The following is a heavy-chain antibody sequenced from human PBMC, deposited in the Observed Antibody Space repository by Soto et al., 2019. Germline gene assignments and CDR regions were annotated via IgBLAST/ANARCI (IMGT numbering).Heavy chain of an antibody. V-gene: IGHV3-23*01. Sequence: RRLSCAASGFTFSTYAMNWVRQPPGKGLEWVSSISGSGAYTYYADSVQGRFTISRDNSKNTLNLQMNSLRAEDTAVYYCARDRHPYSTKYYFDYWGQGTLVTVSS. CDR3: ARDRHPYSTKYYFDY. CDR1: GFTFSTYA. D-gene: IGHD2-2*01. CDR2: ISGSGAYT. J-gene: IGHJ4*02.